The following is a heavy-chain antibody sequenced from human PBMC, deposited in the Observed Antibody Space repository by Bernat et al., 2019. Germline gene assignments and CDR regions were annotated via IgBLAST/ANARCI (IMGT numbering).Heavy chain of an antibody. Sequence: QVQLVESGGGVVQAGRSLRPSCAASGYTFSKSGMHWVRQAPGKGLEWVAVIWGDGSKKFYADSVKGRFSISKDDSKNTLYLQMNSLTAEDTAVYYCAKGTSGAGDFDYWGQGALVTVSS. V-gene: IGHV3-33*06. CDR1: GYTFSKSG. D-gene: IGHD3-3*02. J-gene: IGHJ4*02. CDR2: IWGDGSKK. CDR3: AKGTSGAGDFDY.